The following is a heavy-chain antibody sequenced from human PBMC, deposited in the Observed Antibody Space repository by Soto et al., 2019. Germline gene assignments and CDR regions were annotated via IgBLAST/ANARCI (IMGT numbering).Heavy chain of an antibody. CDR1: GFTFSSYD. CDR2: IGTAGDT. V-gene: IGHV3-13*01. CDR3: ARGKQLVYSHAFDI. Sequence: GGSLRLSCAASGFTFSSYDMHWVRQATGKGLEWVSAIGTAGDTYYPGSVKGRFTISRENAKNSLYLQMNSLRAEDTAVYYCARGKQLVYSHAFDIWGQGTMVTVSS. D-gene: IGHD6-13*01. J-gene: IGHJ3*02.